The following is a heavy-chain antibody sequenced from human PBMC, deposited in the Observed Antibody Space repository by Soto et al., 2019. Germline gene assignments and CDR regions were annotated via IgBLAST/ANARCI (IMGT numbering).Heavy chain of an antibody. D-gene: IGHD3-10*01. V-gene: IGHV1-69*04. J-gene: IGHJ4*02. Sequence: GASVQVSCKASGGTFSSYTISWVRQAPGQGLEWMGRIIPILGIANYAQKFQGRVTITADKSTSTAYMELSSLRSEDTAVYYCARDPRASSSRDYYGSGSSDFGYWGQGTLVTVSS. CDR1: GGTFSSYT. CDR3: ARDPRASSSRDYYGSGSSDFGY. CDR2: IIPILGIA.